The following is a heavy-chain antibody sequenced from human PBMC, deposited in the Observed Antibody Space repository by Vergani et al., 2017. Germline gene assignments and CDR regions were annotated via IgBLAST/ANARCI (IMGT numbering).Heavy chain of an antibody. D-gene: IGHD5-18*01. CDR2: IYYSGST. Sequence: QVQLQESGPGLVKPSQTLSLTCTVSGGSISSGVYYWSWIRQHPGKGLEWIGYIYYSGSTYYNPSLKSRVTISVDTSKNQFSLKLSSVTAADTAVYYCARGYSYGYYWSPNWFDPWGQGTLVTVSS. V-gene: IGHV4-31*03. CDR3: ARGYSYGYYWSPNWFDP. J-gene: IGHJ5*02. CDR1: GGSISSGVYY.